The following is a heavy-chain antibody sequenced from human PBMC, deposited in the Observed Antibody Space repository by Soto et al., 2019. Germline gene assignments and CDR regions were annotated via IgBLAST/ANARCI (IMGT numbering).Heavy chain of an antibody. V-gene: IGHV3-23*01. J-gene: IGHJ4*02. CDR3: AKARYQLHHFDV. Sequence: HPGGSLRLSCAASGFTFSSFAMSWVRQAPGKGLEWVSGISGSGGTPYDADSVKGRFTISRDNSRNTLHLQMNSLRAEDTAVYYCAKARYQLHHFDVWGQGTLVTVSS. CDR2: ISGSGGTP. D-gene: IGHD2-2*01. CDR1: GFTFSSFA.